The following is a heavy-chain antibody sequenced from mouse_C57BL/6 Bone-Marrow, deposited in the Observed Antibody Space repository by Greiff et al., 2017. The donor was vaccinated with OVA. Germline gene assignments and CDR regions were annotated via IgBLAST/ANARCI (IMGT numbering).Heavy chain of an antibody. Sequence: VQLKESGAELARPGASVKLSCKASGYTFSSYGISWVKQSTGQGLEWIGEIYPRSGNTYYNEKFKGKATLTADKSSSTAYMELRSLTSEDSAVYFCASYEAWFAYWGQGTLVTVSA. CDR2: IYPRSGNT. J-gene: IGHJ3*01. CDR3: ASYEAWFAY. CDR1: GYTFSSYG. V-gene: IGHV1-81*01. D-gene: IGHD1-1*01.